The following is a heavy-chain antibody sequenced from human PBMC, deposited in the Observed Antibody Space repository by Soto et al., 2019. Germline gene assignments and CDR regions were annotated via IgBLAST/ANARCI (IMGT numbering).Heavy chain of an antibody. CDR2: IKRNTDGGTT. CDR3: TTGWTA. J-gene: IGHJ5*02. D-gene: IGHD6-19*01. V-gene: IGHV3-15*01. CDR1: GFTFSNAW. Sequence: GSLRLSCAASGFTFSNAWMTWVRQAPGKGLEWVGRIKRNTDGGTTDYAAPVKGRFTISRDDSKNTLYLQMNSPKTEDTAVYYCTTGWTAWGQGTLVTVSS.